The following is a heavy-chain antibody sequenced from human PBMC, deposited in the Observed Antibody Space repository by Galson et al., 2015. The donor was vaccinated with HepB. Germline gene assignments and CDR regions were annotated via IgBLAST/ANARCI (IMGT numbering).Heavy chain of an antibody. CDR2: IYSGGST. CDR3: ARAVSNLWFGELLSPTVDY. D-gene: IGHD3-10*01. Sequence: AASGFTVSSNYMSWVRQAPGKGLEWVSVIYSGGSTYYADSVKGRFTISRDNSKNTLYLQMNSLRAEDTAVYYCARAVSNLWFGELLSPTVDYWGQGTLVTVSS. CDR1: GFTVSSNY. J-gene: IGHJ4*02. V-gene: IGHV3-53*01.